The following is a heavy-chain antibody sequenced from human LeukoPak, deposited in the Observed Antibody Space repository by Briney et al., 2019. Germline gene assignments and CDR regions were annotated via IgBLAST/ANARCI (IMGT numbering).Heavy chain of an antibody. Sequence: GGSLRLSCAASGFTLSSYRMNWVRQAPGKGRGWVSYISSSVSTIYYADSVKGRFTISRDNAKNSLYLQMNSLRAEDTAVYYCAREYDPFGVVISDYWGQGTLVTVSS. J-gene: IGHJ4*02. CDR1: GFTLSSYR. CDR2: ISSSVSTI. V-gene: IGHV3-48*01. CDR3: AREYDPFGVVISDY. D-gene: IGHD3-3*01.